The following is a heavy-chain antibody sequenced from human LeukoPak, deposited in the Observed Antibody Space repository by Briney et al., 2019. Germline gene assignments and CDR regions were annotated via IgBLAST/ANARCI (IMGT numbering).Heavy chain of an antibody. V-gene: IGHV3-33*01. J-gene: IGHJ4*02. CDR2: IWYDGSNK. Sequence: GRSLRLSCAASGFTFSSYGMHWVRQAPGEGLEWVAVIWYDGSNKYYADSVKGRFTISRDNSKNTLYLQMNSLRAEDTAVYYCARDPGYSHGMLDYWGQGTLVTVSS. CDR1: GFTFSSYG. CDR3: ARDPGYSHGMLDY. D-gene: IGHD5-18*01.